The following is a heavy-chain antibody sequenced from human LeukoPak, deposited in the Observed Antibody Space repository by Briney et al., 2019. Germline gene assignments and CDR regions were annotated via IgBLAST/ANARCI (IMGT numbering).Heavy chain of an antibody. CDR2: IYPKSGGT. CDR1: GYTFTDYY. Sequence: GASVKVSCKASGYTFTDYYIHWMRQAPGQGPEWMGWIYPKSGGTNSAQKFQGRVTLTRDTSISTTYMELTGLRSDDTAVYYRARIAGSGSLNWFDPWGQGTLVTVSS. D-gene: IGHD3-10*01. CDR3: ARIAGSGSLNWFDP. J-gene: IGHJ5*02. V-gene: IGHV1-2*02.